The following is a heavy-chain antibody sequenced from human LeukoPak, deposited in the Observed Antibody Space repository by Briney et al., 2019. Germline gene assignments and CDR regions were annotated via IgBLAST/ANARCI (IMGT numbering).Heavy chain of an antibody. CDR2: ISYDGSNK. Sequence: GGSLRLSCAASGFTFSSYAMHWVRQAPGKGLEWVAVISYDGSNKYYADSVKGRFTISRDNSKNTLYLQMNSLRAEDTAVYYCARGVRRPKYCGGDCYWDYWGQGTLVTVSS. D-gene: IGHD2-21*02. J-gene: IGHJ4*02. CDR1: GFTFSSYA. V-gene: IGHV3-30-3*01. CDR3: ARGVRRPKYCGGDCYWDY.